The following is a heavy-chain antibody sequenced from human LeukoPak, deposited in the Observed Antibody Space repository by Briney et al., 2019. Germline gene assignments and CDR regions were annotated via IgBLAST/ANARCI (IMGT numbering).Heavy chain of an antibody. CDR1: GGSISSYY. CDR2: IYYSGST. Sequence: SETLSLTCTVSGGSISSYYWSWIRQPPGKGLEWIGYIYYSGSTNYNPSLKSRVTISVDTSKNQFSLKLSSVTAADTAVYYCARVNEYYYDSSGYGPGDYYYGMDVWGQGTTVTVFS. J-gene: IGHJ6*02. D-gene: IGHD3-22*01. V-gene: IGHV4-59*01. CDR3: ARVNEYYYDSSGYGPGDYYYGMDV.